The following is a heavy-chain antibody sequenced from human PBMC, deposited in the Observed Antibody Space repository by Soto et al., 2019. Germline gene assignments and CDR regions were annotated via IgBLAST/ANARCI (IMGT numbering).Heavy chain of an antibody. V-gene: IGHV3-21*06. CDR1: GFIFSDYS. J-gene: IGHJ4*02. CDR2: ISSSGGHT. Sequence: EVSLVESGGGLVKPGGSLRLSCVASGFIFSDYSMNWVRQAPGKGLEWVAAISSSGGHTFYADSVKGRFTMSRDNPKSSVFLQMSSLGGEDTAVYWSASLVGRSNFDSWGQGTLVTVSS. D-gene: IGHD3-10*01. CDR3: ASLVGRSNFDS.